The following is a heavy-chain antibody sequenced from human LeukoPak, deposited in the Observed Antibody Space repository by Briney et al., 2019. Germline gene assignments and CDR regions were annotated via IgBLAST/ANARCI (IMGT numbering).Heavy chain of an antibody. D-gene: IGHD3-16*02. CDR2: IDSSSSTI. V-gene: IGHV3-48*01. CDR1: GLPFTTYN. J-gene: IGHJ4*02. CDR3: VRDRGISFYFDY. Sequence: GGSLRLSCAVSGLPFTTYNMNWVRQAPGKGLELVSYIDSSSSTIYYADSVKGRFTVSRDNAKNSLDLQMNSLRSEDTAVYYCVRDRGISFYFDYWGQGTLVTVSS.